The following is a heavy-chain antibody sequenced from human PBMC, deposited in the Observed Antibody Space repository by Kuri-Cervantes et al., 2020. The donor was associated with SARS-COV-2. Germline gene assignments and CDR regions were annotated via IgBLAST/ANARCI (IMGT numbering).Heavy chain of an antibody. V-gene: IGHV1-58*02. CDR2: IVVGSGNT. CDR3: APFYYRSINNWSDP. Sequence: GGSLRLSCKASGSTFSGSAIQWVRQARGQRLEWIGLIVVGSGNTDYAREFQERVTITRDMSTTTVYMELSGLRSDDTAMYYCAPFYYRSINNWSDPWGQGTQVTVSS. J-gene: IGHJ5*02. CDR1: GSTFSGSA. D-gene: IGHD3-10*01.